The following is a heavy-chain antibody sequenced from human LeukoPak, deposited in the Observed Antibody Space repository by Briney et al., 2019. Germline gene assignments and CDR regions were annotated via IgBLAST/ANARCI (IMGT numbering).Heavy chain of an antibody. Sequence: GGSLRLSCAASGFTFSSYAISWVRQAPGRGLEWVSEISGSGGSTYYAYSVKGRFTISRDNSKNTLYLQMNSLRAEDTAVYYCAGSSSGEYYFDYWGQGTLVTVSS. V-gene: IGHV3-23*01. CDR1: GFTFSSYA. J-gene: IGHJ4*02. CDR3: AGSSSGEYYFDY. CDR2: ISGSGGST. D-gene: IGHD6-6*01.